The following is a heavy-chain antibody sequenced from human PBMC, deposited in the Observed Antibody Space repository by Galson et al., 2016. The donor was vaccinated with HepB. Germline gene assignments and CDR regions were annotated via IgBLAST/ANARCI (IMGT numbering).Heavy chain of an antibody. CDR1: GLSFSPYA. V-gene: IGHV3-23*01. Sequence: SLRLSCAGSGLSFSPYAMSWGRQAPGKGLEWVSGISASGGSKTYADSVRGRFIISRDNSNNKLFLQMNSLTTEDTAIYFCAKDRLSGHGDYSWGIFDIWGRGTEVTVSS. J-gene: IGHJ3*02. D-gene: IGHD4-17*01. CDR3: AKDRLSGHGDYSWGIFDI. CDR2: ISASGGSK.